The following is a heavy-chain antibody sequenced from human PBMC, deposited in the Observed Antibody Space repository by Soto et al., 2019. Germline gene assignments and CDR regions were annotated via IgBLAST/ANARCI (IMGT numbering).Heavy chain of an antibody. J-gene: IGHJ2*01. Sequence: PGKGQEWSGSIFYSGSTYYNPSLRSRVTISVDTSKTQFSLKLSSVTAADTAVYFCFFFFQAEDGIRDYVPVSAFLLNRSSDL. V-gene: IGHV4-39*01. D-gene: IGHD3-16*01. CDR3: FFFFQAEDGIRDYVPVSAFLLNRSSDL. CDR2: IFYSGST.